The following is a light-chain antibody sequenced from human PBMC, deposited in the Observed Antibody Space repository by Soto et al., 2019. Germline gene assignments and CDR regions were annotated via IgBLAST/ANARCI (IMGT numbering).Light chain of an antibody. V-gene: IGLV1-51*01. CDR1: SSNIGNNF. J-gene: IGLJ2*01. CDR3: ESWDSSLSAVL. Sequence: QSVLTQPASVSAAPGQKVTISCSGNSSNIGNNFVSWYLQPPGTAPKVLIYDDHKRPSGIHDRFSGFKSGTSATLGITGLQTGDEADYYCESWDSSLSAVLFGGGTKRTVL. CDR2: DDH.